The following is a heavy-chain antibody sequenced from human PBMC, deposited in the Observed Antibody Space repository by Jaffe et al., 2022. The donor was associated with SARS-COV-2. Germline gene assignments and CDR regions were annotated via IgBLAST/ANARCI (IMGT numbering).Heavy chain of an antibody. V-gene: IGHV3-43*02. D-gene: IGHD4-17*01. Sequence: EVQLVESGGGVVQPGGSLRLSCAASGFTFDDYAMHWVRQAPGKGLEWVSLISGDGDSTYYADSVKGRFTISRDNSKNSLYLQMSSLRTEDTALYYCVKDRGNFGDYGGGADNWFDPWGQGTLVTVSS. CDR1: GFTFDDYA. CDR3: VKDRGNFGDYGGGADNWFDP. CDR2: ISGDGDST. J-gene: IGHJ5*02.